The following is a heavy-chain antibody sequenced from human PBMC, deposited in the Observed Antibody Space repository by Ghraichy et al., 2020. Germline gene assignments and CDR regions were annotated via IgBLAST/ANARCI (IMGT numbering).Heavy chain of an antibody. D-gene: IGHD3-10*01. Sequence: ASVKVSCKASGYTFTSYDINWVRQATGQGLEWMGWMNPNSGNTGYAQKFQGRVTITRNTSISTAYMELSSLRSEDTAVYYCARALYYYGSGSYFWPYYYYYGMDVWGQGTTVTVSS. V-gene: IGHV1-8*03. J-gene: IGHJ6*02. CDR1: GYTFTSYD. CDR2: MNPNSGNT. CDR3: ARALYYYGSGSYFWPYYYYYGMDV.